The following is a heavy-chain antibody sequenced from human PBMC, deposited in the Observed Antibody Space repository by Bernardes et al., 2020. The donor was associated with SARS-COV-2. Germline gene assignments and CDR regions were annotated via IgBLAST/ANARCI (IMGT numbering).Heavy chain of an antibody. Sequence: SETLTLTCTVSGGSISSGGYYWSWIRQHTGKGLEWIGYIAYNENTYYNPSLKSRVTISVGTSQSQFSLSLRSVTAADTAVYYCARNSNYYDSSGYYHNWFDPWGQGTLVTVSS. CDR1: GGSISSGGYY. J-gene: IGHJ5*02. D-gene: IGHD3-22*01. V-gene: IGHV4-31*03. CDR3: ARNSNYYDSSGYYHNWFDP. CDR2: IAYNENT.